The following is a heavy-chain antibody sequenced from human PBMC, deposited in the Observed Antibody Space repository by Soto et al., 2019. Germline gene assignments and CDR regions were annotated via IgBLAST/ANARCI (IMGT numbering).Heavy chain of an antibody. CDR1: GYTFTSYG. D-gene: IGHD3-3*01. CDR2: ISAYNGNT. V-gene: IGHV1-18*01. CDR3: ARDHFVQEWSPWFDP. Sequence: QVQLVQSGAEVKKPGASVKVSCKASGYTFTSYGISWVRQAPGQGLEWMGWISAYNGNTNYAQKLQGRVTMTTDTSTSTDYMELRSLRSDDTAVYYCARDHFVQEWSPWFDPWGQGTLVTVSS. J-gene: IGHJ5*02.